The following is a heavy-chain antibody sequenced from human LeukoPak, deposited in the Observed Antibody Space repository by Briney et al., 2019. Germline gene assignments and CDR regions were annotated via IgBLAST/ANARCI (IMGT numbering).Heavy chain of an antibody. CDR2: ISWNSGSI. Sequence: GRSLRLSCAASGFTFYDYAMHWVRHASGKGLEWVSGISWNSGSIGYADSVKGRFTISRDNAKNSLYLQMNSLRAEDTALYYCAKAVSYYYFDYWGQGTLVTVSS. V-gene: IGHV3-9*01. CDR1: GFTFYDYA. J-gene: IGHJ4*02. CDR3: AKAVSYYYFDY. D-gene: IGHD1-26*01.